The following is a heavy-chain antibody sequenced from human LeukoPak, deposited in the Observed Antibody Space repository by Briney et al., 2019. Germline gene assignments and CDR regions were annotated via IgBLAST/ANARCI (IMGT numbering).Heavy chain of an antibody. CDR2: ISYSGAV. D-gene: IGHD3-3*01. J-gene: IGHJ6*02. V-gene: IGHV4-31*02. Sequence: SETLSLTCTVSGGSVSSDGYFWSWIRHLPGKGLEWIGYISYSGAVYYNPSLRGRLTVSVDTARNQFSLRLTSVTAADTAVYYCARVPFWSGYPGYYYGMDVWGQGTTVTVSS. CDR3: ARVPFWSGYPGYYYGMDV. CDR1: GGSVSSDGYF.